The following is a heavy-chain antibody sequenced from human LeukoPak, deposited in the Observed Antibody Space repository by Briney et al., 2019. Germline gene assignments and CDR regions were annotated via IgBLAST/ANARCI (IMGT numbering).Heavy chain of an antibody. CDR2: IKQDGREK. V-gene: IGHV3-7*01. CDR1: GFTFSSYW. D-gene: IGHD6-19*01. CDR3: ARILDSAWGELGY. Sequence: GGSLRLSCAASGFTFSSYWMSWVRQAPGKGLEWVANIKQDGREKYYVDSVKGRFTISRDNAKNSLYLQMSSLRAEDTAVYYCARILDSAWGELGYWGQGTLVTVSS. J-gene: IGHJ4*02.